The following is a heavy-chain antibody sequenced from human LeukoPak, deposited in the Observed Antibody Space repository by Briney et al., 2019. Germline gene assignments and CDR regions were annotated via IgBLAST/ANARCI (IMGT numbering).Heavy chain of an antibody. Sequence: SETLSLTCTVSGDSVSGYYGSWIRQPPGKGLEWIGYFYTSANTDYNPSLKSRVTMSVDTSKNQFSLKLSSVTAADTAVYYCARGLRDEERHYGYYYMDVWGKGTTVTVSS. J-gene: IGHJ6*03. V-gene: IGHV4-4*09. CDR2: FYTSANT. CDR3: ARGLRDEERHYGYYYMDV. D-gene: IGHD3-22*01. CDR1: GDSVSGYY.